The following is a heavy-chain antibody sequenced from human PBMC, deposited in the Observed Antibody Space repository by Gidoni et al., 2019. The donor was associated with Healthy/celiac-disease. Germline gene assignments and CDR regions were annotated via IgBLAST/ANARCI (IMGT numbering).Heavy chain of an antibody. D-gene: IGHD3-3*01. Sequence: QLQLQESGPGLVKPSETLSLTCTVSGGSISSSSYYWGWIRQPPGKGLEWIGSIYYSGSTYYNPSLKSRVTISVDTSKNQFSLKLSSVTAADTAVYYCARHWYYDFWSGYYTWVNWFDPWGQGTLVTVSS. V-gene: IGHV4-39*01. CDR3: ARHWYYDFWSGYYTWVNWFDP. CDR2: IYYSGST. J-gene: IGHJ5*02. CDR1: GGSISSSSYY.